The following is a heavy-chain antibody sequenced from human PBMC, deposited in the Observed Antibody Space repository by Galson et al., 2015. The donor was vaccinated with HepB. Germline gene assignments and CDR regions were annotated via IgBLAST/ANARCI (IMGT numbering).Heavy chain of an antibody. CDR2: TYYRSKWYF. D-gene: IGHD3-10*01. J-gene: IGHJ3*02. Sequence: CAISGDSVSSNSAAWNWIRQSPSSGLEWLGRTYYRSKWYFEQAVSVKSRITINPDTSKNQFSLQLNSVTPDDTAVYYCSRGRSGSAAFDIWGQGTMVSVSS. V-gene: IGHV6-1*01. CDR3: SRGRSGSAAFDI. CDR1: GDSVSSNSAA.